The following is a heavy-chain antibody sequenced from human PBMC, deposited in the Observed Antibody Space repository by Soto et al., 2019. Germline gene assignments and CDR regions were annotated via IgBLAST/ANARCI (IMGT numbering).Heavy chain of an antibody. Sequence: GESLKISCAASGFTFTNYAFHWVGQAPGKGLEWLAVISFDGDKKYYADSVKGRFIISRDNFKSTLYLQMNSLRGEDAALYFCGREDDYNYRYFNYGVDVWGQGTTVTVSS. CDR1: GFTFTNYA. V-gene: IGHV3-30-3*01. CDR2: ISFDGDKK. J-gene: IGHJ6*02. CDR3: GREDDYNYRYFNYGVDV. D-gene: IGHD5-12*01.